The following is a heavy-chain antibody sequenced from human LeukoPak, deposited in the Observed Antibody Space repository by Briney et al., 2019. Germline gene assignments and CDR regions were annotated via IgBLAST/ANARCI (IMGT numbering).Heavy chain of an antibody. CDR3: ARQNNTYHHYNLGWFDP. D-gene: IGHD5-24*01. CDR1: GDSVSSNSAA. V-gene: IGHV6-1*01. Sequence: SQILSLTCAISGDSVSSNSAAWNWIRQSPSRGLEWLGRTYYRSKWYNDYAVSVKSRITINPDTSKNQFSLQLSSVTPEDTAVYYCARQNNTYHHYNLGWFDPWGQGTLVTVSS. J-gene: IGHJ5*02. CDR2: TYYRSKWYN.